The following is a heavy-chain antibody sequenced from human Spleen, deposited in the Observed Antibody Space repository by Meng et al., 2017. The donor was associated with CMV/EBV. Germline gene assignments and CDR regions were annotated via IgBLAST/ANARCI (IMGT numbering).Heavy chain of an antibody. V-gene: IGHV3-49*04. D-gene: IGHD4-11*01. CDR2: IRSKAYGGTT. Sequence: GGSLRLSCTGSGFTFGDYAMTWVRQAPGKGLEWVGVIRSKAYGGTTEYAASVKGRFTVSRDDSKSIAYLQMNSLKTADTAVYYCTRDGSPGVRPVTSHYWGQGTLVTVSS. CDR1: GFTFGDYA. CDR3: TRDGSPGVRPVTSHY. J-gene: IGHJ4*02.